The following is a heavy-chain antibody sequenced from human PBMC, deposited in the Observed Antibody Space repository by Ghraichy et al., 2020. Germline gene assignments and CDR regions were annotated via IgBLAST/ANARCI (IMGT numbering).Heavy chain of an antibody. CDR1: GFTVSSNY. CDR2: IYSGGST. D-gene: IGHD1-26*01. V-gene: IGHV3-53*01. J-gene: IGHJ4*02. CDR3: ARVTSGTYYLFDY. Sequence: GGSLRLSCAASGFTVSSNYMSWVRQAPGKGLEWVSVIYSGGSTYYADSVKGRFTISRDNSKNTLYLQMNSLRAEDTAVYYCARVTSGTYYLFDYWGQGTLVTVSS.